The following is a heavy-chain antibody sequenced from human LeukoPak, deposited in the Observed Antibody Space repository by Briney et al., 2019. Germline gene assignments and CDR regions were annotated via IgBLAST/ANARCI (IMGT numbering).Heavy chain of an antibody. CDR2: TYYRSTWYN. Sequence: SQTLSLTCAISGDSVSSNSVTWNWIRQSPSRGLEWLGRTYYRSTWYNDYAVSVRGRITVNPDTSKNQYSLHLNSVTPEDTAVYYCARRLTQYDCFDPWGQGILVTVSS. V-gene: IGHV6-1*01. J-gene: IGHJ5*02. CDR1: GDSVSSNSVT. CDR3: ARRLTQYDCFDP. D-gene: IGHD2-2*01.